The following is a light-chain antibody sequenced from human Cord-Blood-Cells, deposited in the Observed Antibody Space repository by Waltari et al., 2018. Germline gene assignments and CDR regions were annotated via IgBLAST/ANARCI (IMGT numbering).Light chain of an antibody. V-gene: IGKV3-20*01. CDR1: QSVSSSY. J-gene: IGKJ4*01. CDR2: GAS. CDR3: QQYGSSP. Sequence: EIVLTQSPGTLSLSPGERATLSCRASQSVSSSYLAWYQQKPGQAPRLLIYGASSRATGIPVRFSGSGSGTDFTLTISRLEPEDFAVYYCQQYGSSPFGGGTKVEIK.